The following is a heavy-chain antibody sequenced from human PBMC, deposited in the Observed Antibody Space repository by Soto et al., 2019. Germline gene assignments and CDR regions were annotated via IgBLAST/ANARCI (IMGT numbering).Heavy chain of an antibody. D-gene: IGHD3-22*01. J-gene: IGHJ5*02. CDR3: ARVPTYYYDSSGQPPNWFDP. CDR1: GGTFSSYA. Sequence: SVKVSCKASGGTFSSYAISWVRQAPGQGLEWMGGIIPIFGTANYAQKFQGRVTITADKSTSTAYMELSSLRSEDTAVYYCARVPTYYYDSSGQPPNWFDPWGKGTLVTVSS. CDR2: IIPIFGTA. V-gene: IGHV1-69*06.